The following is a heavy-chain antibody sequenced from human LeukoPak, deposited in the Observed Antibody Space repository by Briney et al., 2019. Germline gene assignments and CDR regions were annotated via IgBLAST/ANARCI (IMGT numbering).Heavy chain of an antibody. J-gene: IGHJ4*02. Sequence: PGGSLRLSCAASGFTFSSYSMNWVRQAPGQGLEWVSTISNSGDATFYADAVKGRFTISRDNSKNTLYLQMYSLRAEDTAIYYCAKGGKYSSSYWGQGTLVTVSS. V-gene: IGHV3-23*01. CDR2: ISNSGDAT. CDR3: AKGGKYSSSY. CDR1: GFTFSSYS. D-gene: IGHD6-6*01.